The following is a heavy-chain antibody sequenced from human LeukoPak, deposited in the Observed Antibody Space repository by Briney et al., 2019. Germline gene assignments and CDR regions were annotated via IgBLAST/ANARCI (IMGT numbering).Heavy chain of an antibody. CDR3: ARHPPRITIFGVATPDRYFDL. J-gene: IGHJ2*01. D-gene: IGHD3-3*01. CDR1: GDSISSYY. Sequence: SETLSLTCTVSGDSISSYYWSWIRQPPGKGLEWIGYIYYSGSTNYNPSLQSRVTISVDTSKNQFSLKLSSVTAADTAVYYCARHPPRITIFGVATPDRYFDLWGRGTLVTVSS. CDR2: IYYSGST. V-gene: IGHV4-59*08.